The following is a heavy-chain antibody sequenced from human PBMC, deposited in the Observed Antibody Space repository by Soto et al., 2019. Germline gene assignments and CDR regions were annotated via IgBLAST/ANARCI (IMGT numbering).Heavy chain of an antibody. CDR2: ISAYNGNT. CDR3: ARGGVYHGRFLEWLSPFPYDDY. Sequence: ASVKVSCKASGYTFTSYGISWVRQAPGQGLEWMGWISAYNGNTNYAQKLQGRVTMTTDTSTSTAYMELRSLRSDDTAVYYCARGGVYHGRFLEWLSPFPYDDYWSQGTLVTLSS. J-gene: IGHJ4*02. D-gene: IGHD3-3*01. CDR1: GYTFTSYG. V-gene: IGHV1-18*01.